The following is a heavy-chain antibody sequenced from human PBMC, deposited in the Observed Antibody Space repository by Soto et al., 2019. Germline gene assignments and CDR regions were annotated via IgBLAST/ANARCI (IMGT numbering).Heavy chain of an antibody. CDR3: VVQQKLPWVNS. CDR1: GYTFSGYW. CDR2: IYPGDSDA. D-gene: IGHD6-13*01. J-gene: IGHJ5*02. Sequence: LGESLKISCKGSGYTFSGYWIGWVRQMSGKGLEWMGIIYPGDSDARYSPSFQGQATISADESITTAYLQWDSLKASDTAVYYCVVQQKLPWVNSWGQGTLVTVSS. V-gene: IGHV5-51*01.